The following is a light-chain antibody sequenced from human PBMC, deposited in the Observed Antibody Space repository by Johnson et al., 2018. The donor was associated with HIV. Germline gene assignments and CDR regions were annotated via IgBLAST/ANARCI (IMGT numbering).Light chain of an antibody. J-gene: IGLJ1*01. Sequence: QPVLTQPPSMSAAPGQKVTISCSGSSSNIGNNYVSWYQQLPGTAPKLLIFENNKRPSGIPDRFSGSKSGTSATLGITGLQTGDEADYYCGTWDNSLTAGVFGSGTKVTGL. V-gene: IGLV1-51*02. CDR3: GTWDNSLTAGV. CDR2: ENN. CDR1: SSNIGNNY.